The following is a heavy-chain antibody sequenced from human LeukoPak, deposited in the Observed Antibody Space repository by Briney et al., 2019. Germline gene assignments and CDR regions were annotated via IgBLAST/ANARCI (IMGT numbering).Heavy chain of an antibody. CDR3: ARSEERQLGVAYYFDY. Sequence: SQTLSLTCAISGDSVSSNSAAWNWIRQSPSRGLEWLGRTYYRSKWYNDYAVSVKSRITINPDTSKNQFSLKLSSVTAADTAVYYCARSEERQLGVAYYFDYWGQGTLVTVSS. V-gene: IGHV6-1*01. CDR2: TYYRSKWYN. CDR1: GDSVSSNSAA. J-gene: IGHJ4*02. D-gene: IGHD1-1*01.